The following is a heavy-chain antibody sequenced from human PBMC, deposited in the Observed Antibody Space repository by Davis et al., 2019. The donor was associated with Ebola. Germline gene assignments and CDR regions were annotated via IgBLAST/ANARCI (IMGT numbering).Heavy chain of an antibody. J-gene: IGHJ4*02. V-gene: IGHV5-10-1*01. Sequence: GESLKISCKGSGYSFTTYWISWVRQMPGKGLEWMGKIDPSDSDTNYSPSFQGHVTISADRSISTAYLQWSSLKASDTAMYYCASHSTGWFKQVDYWGQGTLVTVSS. CDR1: GYSFTTYW. D-gene: IGHD6-19*01. CDR2: IDPSDSDT. CDR3: ASHSTGWFKQVDY.